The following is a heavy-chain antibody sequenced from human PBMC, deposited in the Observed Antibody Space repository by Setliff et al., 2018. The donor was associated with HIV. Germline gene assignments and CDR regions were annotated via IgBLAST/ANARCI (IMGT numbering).Heavy chain of an antibody. CDR3: VRWYYCVSGACYRADY. CDR2: MNQSGTT. J-gene: IGHJ4*02. D-gene: IGHD2-21*02. CDR1: GTYFSDHY. Sequence: SETLSLTCSVYGTYFSDHYWSWVRQTPGKGLEWIGEMNQSGTTNYNPSLKSRVTMSIDTSERQFSLKLTSVTAADTAVYYCVRWYYCVSGACYRADYWGQGTMVTVSS. V-gene: IGHV4-34*01.